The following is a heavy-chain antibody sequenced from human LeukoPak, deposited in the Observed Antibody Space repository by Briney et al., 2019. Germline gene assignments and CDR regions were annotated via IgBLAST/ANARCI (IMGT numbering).Heavy chain of an antibody. V-gene: IGHV3-23*01. J-gene: IGHJ4*02. Sequence: GGSLRLSCAASGFTFSSYWMSWVRQAPGKGLEWVSAISGSGGSTYYADSVKGRFTISRDNSKNTLYLQMNSLRAEDTAVYYCAKDPRGYSYGGFDYWGQGTLVTVSS. D-gene: IGHD5-18*01. CDR2: ISGSGGST. CDR1: GFTFSSYW. CDR3: AKDPRGYSYGGFDY.